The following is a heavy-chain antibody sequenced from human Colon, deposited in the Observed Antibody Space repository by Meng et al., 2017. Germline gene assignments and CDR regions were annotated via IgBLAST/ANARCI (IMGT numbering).Heavy chain of an antibody. Sequence: GESLKISCAASGFTFNSVAMNWVRQAPGEGLEWVSSISGRGDRTFYADAVQGRFTISRDFSTNTVYLEMNSLRADDTAVYFCAKDTISRVRQNIVTAGYFDQWGQGTLVTVSS. CDR3: AKDTISRVRQNIVTAGYFDQ. D-gene: IGHD5-12*01. J-gene: IGHJ4*02. CDR2: ISGRGDRT. CDR1: GFTFNSVA. V-gene: IGHV3-23*01.